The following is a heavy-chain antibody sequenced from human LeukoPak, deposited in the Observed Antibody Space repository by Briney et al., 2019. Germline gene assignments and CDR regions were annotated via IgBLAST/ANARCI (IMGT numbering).Heavy chain of an antibody. CDR2: IKEDGSEK. J-gene: IGHJ4*02. Sequence: PVGSLRLSCAASGFTFSSYWMSWVRQAPGKGLEWVANIKEDGSEKYYVDSVKGRFTISRDNAKNSLFLQMNSLRAEDTAIYYCTTDTWYSAGHWGQGTLVTVSS. CDR3: TTDTWYSAGH. D-gene: IGHD2-15*01. CDR1: GFTFSSYW. V-gene: IGHV3-7*03.